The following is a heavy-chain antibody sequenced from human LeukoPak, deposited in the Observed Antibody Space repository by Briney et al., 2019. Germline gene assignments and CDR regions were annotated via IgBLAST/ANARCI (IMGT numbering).Heavy chain of an antibody. CDR2: ISPASGAT. D-gene: IGHD3-16*01. CDR3: ANEHGG. J-gene: IGHJ4*02. V-gene: IGHV1-2*02. Sequence: ASERVSCKASGYTFTGSYMHWVRQAPGQGFEWIGWISPASGATKYAQNFQGRVTLTTDTSITTAYMELSSLTSDDTASYYCANEHGGWGQGTPVTVSS. CDR1: GYTFTGSY.